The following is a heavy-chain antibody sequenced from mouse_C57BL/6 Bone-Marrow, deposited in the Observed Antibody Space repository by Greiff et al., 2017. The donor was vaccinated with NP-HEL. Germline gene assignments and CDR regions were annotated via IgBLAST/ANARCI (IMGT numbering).Heavy chain of an antibody. J-gene: IGHJ4*01. V-gene: IGHV1-69*01. Sequence: QVQLQQPGAELVMPGASVKLSCKASGYTFTSYWMHWVKQRPGQGLEWIGEIDPSDSYTNYNQKFKGKSTLTVDKSSSTAYMQLSSLTSEDSAVYYCAREAMDYGGQGTSVTVSS. CDR1: GYTFTSYW. CDR2: IDPSDSYT. CDR3: AREAMDY.